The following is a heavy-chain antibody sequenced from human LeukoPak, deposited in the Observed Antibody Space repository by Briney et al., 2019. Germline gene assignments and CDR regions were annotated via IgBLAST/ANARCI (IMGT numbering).Heavy chain of an antibody. CDR1: GFTFSNYA. V-gene: IGHV3-30*04. CDR2: ISYDGSNK. J-gene: IGHJ3*02. CDR3: AKGKGIAAAHDAFDI. D-gene: IGHD6-13*01. Sequence: GGSLRLSCAASGFTFSNYAMHWVRQAPGKGLEWVAVISYDGSNKYYADSVKGRFTISRDNSKNTLYLQMNSLRAEDTAVYYCAKGKGIAAAHDAFDIWGQGTMVTVSS.